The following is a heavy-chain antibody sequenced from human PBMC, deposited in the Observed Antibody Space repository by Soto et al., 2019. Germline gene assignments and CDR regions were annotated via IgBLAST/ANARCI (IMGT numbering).Heavy chain of an antibody. Sequence: VGSLRLSCAASGFTFSSYSMNWVRQAPGKGLEWVSYISSSSSTIYYADSVKGRFTISRDNAKNSLYLQMNSLRDEDTAVYYCAREMFGSGYPGDAFDIWGQGTMVTVSS. CDR1: GFTFSSYS. CDR2: ISSSSSTI. V-gene: IGHV3-48*02. CDR3: AREMFGSGYPGDAFDI. D-gene: IGHD3-22*01. J-gene: IGHJ3*02.